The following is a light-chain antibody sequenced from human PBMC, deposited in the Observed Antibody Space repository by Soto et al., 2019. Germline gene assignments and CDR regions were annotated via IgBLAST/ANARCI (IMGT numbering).Light chain of an antibody. Sequence: EIVLTQSPGTLSLSPGERATLSCRASQSVSGSYLAWYQQKPGQSPRLLIYGSSDRATGIPDRFSGSGSGTDFTLTISRGEAEDFAVYYCQQYGSSPPYTFGQGTKLEIK. CDR3: QQYGSSPPYT. J-gene: IGKJ2*01. V-gene: IGKV3-20*01. CDR2: GSS. CDR1: QSVSGSY.